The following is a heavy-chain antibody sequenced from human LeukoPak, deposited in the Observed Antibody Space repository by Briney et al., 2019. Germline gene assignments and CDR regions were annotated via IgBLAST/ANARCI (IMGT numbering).Heavy chain of an antibody. CDR3: ARAQNGDNRFDP. D-gene: IGHD4-17*01. V-gene: IGHV5-51*01. J-gene: IGHJ5*02. CDR1: GHSFTDSW. Sequence: HGESLQISCEVSGHSFTDSWIGWARQMPGKGLEWMGIIYLGSSHTIYNPPFQGQVTISADRSINTAYLRWSSLKASDSAIYYYARAQNGDNRFDPWGQGTLVTVSS. CDR2: IYLGSSHT.